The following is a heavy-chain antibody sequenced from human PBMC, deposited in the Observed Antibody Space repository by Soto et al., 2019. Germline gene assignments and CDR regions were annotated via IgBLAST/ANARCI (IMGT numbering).Heavy chain of an antibody. Sequence: GGSLRLSCAASGFTFSSYGMHWVRQAPGKGLEWVAVISYDGSNKYYADSVKGRFTISRDNSKNTLYLQMNSLRAEDTAVYYCAKYSSGWLGFDYWGQGTLVTVSS. D-gene: IGHD6-19*01. J-gene: IGHJ4*02. V-gene: IGHV3-30*18. CDR3: AKYSSGWLGFDY. CDR1: GFTFSSYG. CDR2: ISYDGSNK.